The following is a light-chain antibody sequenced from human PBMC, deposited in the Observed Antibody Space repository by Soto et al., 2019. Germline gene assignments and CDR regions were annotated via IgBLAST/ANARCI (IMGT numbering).Light chain of an antibody. CDR3: AEWDDSLNGHG. CDR1: SSNIGTSS. J-gene: IGLJ1*01. CDR2: TTN. V-gene: IGLV1-44*01. Sequence: QSVLTQPHSASGTPGQRVTISCSGSSSNIGTSSVHWFQQLPGTAPKLLISTTNQRPSGVPERFSGSKSGTSASLAISGLQSEDEADYFCAEWDDSLNGHGFGTGTKLTVL.